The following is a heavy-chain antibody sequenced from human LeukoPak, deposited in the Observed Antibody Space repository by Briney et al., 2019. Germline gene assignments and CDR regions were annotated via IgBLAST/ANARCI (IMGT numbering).Heavy chain of an antibody. J-gene: IGHJ5*02. V-gene: IGHV4-30-2*01. Sequence: SETLSLTCTVSGGSISSGGYYWSWIRQPPGKGLEWIGYIYHSGSTYYNPSLKSRVTISVDRSKDQFSLKLSSVTAADTAVYYCARERLDYDILTGYTYNWFDPWGQGTLVTVSS. CDR2: IYHSGST. CDR1: GGSISSGGYY. D-gene: IGHD3-9*01. CDR3: ARERLDYDILTGYTYNWFDP.